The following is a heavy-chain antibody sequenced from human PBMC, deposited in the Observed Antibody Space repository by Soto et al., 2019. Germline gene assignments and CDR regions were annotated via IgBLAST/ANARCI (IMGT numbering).Heavy chain of an antibody. Sequence: LSLTCTVSGGAVSSGTYYWSWIRQPPGKGLEWIGHIYFTGSTNYNPSLKSRVTMSLDTSRNQFSLKLSSVTAADTAVYYCTRGPPRVQWFNPWGLGTLVTVSS. CDR2: IYFTGST. CDR3: TRGPPRVQWFNP. CDR1: GGAVSSGTYY. V-gene: IGHV4-61*01. J-gene: IGHJ5*02.